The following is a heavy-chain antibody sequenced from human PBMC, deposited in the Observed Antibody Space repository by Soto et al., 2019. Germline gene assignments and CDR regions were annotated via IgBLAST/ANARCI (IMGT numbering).Heavy chain of an antibody. CDR1: GFTFIIYS. V-gene: IGHV3-21*01. CDR2: ISSSSSYI. CDR3: ARQFDP. J-gene: IGHJ5*02. Sequence: LRLPCAASGFTFIIYSMNWVRQAQGKGLEWASSISSSSSYISYADSLKGRFTISRDNAKNSLYLQMNSLRAEDTAVYYVARQFDPWGQGTLVTVSS.